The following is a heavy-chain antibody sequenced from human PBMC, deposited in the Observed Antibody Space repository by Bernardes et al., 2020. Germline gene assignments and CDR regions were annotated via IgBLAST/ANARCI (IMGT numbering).Heavy chain of an antibody. CDR1: GYTFTSYD. J-gene: IGHJ4*02. V-gene: IGHV1-8*01. D-gene: IGHD5-12*01. CDR3: ARDSGYDPHFDY. CDR2: MNPNSGNT. Sequence: ASVKVSCKASGYTFTSYDINWVRQATGQGLEWMGWMNPNSGNTGYAQKFQGRVTMTRNTSISTAYMELSSLRSEDTAVYYCARDSGYDPHFDYWGQGTLVTVSS.